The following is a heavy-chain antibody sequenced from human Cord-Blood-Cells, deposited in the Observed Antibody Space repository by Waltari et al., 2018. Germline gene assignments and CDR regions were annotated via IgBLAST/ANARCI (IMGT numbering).Heavy chain of an antibody. CDR1: GGSISSSSYY. CDR2: IYYSGST. D-gene: IGHD6-6*01. CDR3: ARHGYSSSSYYFDY. V-gene: IGHV4-39*01. Sequence: QLQLLESGPGLVKPSETLSLTCTVSGGSISSSSYYWGWIRQPPGKGLEWIGSIYYSGSTYYNPSLKSRVTISVDTSKNQFSLKLSSVTAADTAVYYCARHGYSSSSYYFDYWGQGTLVTVSS. J-gene: IGHJ4*02.